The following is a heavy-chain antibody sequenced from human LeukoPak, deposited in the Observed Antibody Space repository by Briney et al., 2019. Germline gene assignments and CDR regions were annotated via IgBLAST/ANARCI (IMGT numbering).Heavy chain of an antibody. CDR1: GFTFGDYG. V-gene: IGHV3-21*01. J-gene: IGHJ4*02. CDR2: VNTVSSYI. CDR3: ARLRRNRDRSNFFPYYDH. D-gene: IGHD3-22*01. Sequence: PGGSLRLSCGASGFTFGDYGMNWVRQAPGKGLEWVASVNTVSSYIYYADSMRGRFTISRDNAKNSLFLQMNSLRAEDTTVDYCARLRRNRDRSNFFPYYDHWGQGTLVTVSS.